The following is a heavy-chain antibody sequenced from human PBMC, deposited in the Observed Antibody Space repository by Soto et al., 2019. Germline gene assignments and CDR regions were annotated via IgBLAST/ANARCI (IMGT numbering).Heavy chain of an antibody. Sequence: QVQLVESVGGLVKPGGSLRLSCAASGFTFSDYYMSWIRQAPGKGLEWVSYISSSSSYTNYADSVKGRFTISRDNAKNSLYLQMNSLRAEDTAVYYCARDSPYSSSWYPGRWFDPWGQGTLVTVSS. CDR1: GFTFSDYY. CDR3: ARDSPYSSSWYPGRWFDP. J-gene: IGHJ5*02. CDR2: ISSSSSYT. V-gene: IGHV3-11*06. D-gene: IGHD6-13*01.